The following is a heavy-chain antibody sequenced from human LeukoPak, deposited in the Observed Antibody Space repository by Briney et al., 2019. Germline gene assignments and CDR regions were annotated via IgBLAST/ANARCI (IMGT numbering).Heavy chain of an antibody. V-gene: IGHV3-66*01. CDR2: IYSGGST. J-gene: IGHJ4*02. D-gene: IGHD3-10*01. Sequence: PGGSLRLSCAASGFTFSSHAMSWVRQAPGKGLEWVSVIYSGGSTYYADSVKGRFTISRDNSKNTLYLQMNSLRAEDTAVYYCARGHYGSGSYYIDYWGQGTLVTVSS. CDR1: GFTFSSHA. CDR3: ARGHYGSGSYYIDY.